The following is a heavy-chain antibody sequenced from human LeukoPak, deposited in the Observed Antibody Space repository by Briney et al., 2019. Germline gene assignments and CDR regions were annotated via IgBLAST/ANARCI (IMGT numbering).Heavy chain of an antibody. CDR3: AVPRWELLN. J-gene: IGHJ4*02. CDR2: IGGSGGNT. D-gene: IGHD1-26*01. V-gene: IGHV3-23*01. CDR1: GFIFSSYS. Sequence: GGSLRLSCAASGFIFSSYSMSWVRQAPGKGLEWVSAIGGSGGNTYYADSVKGRFTISRDNSKNTLYLQMNSLRAEDTAVYCCAVPRWELLNWGQGTLVTVSS.